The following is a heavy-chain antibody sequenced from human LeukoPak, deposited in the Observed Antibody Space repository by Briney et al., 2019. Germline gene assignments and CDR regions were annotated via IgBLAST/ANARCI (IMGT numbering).Heavy chain of an antibody. CDR3: ASTPALELNWFDP. CDR2: SNAGNGNT. J-gene: IGHJ5*02. D-gene: IGHD1-26*01. V-gene: IGHV1-3*02. Sequence: ASVKVSCKASGYTFTSYAMHWVRQAPGQRLEWMGWSNAGNGNTKYSQEFQGRVTITRDTSASTAYMELSSLRSEDTAVYYCASTPALELNWFDPWGQGTLVTVSS. CDR1: GYTFTSYA.